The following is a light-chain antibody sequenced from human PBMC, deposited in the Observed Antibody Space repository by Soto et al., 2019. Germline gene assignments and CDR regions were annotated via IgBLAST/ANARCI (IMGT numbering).Light chain of an antibody. CDR1: QSVLYSAHNRHY. CDR3: QQYWCRPWS. CDR2: WAS. V-gene: IGKV4-1*01. J-gene: IGKJ1*01. Sequence: DIVMTQYPDSLAASLGERATINCKSSQSVLYSAHNRHYLAWYQQKPGQSPKLLIYWASTRESGVPDRFSGSGSGTDFTLTNSSLQAKDVAVSYCQQYWCRPWSFGHGTKVLIK.